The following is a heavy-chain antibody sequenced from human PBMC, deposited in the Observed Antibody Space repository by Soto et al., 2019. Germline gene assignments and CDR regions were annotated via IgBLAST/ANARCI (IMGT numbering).Heavy chain of an antibody. CDR2: IYYSVNT. Sequence: QLQLQESGPGLVKPSETLSLTCTVSGGSISSSSYYWGWIRQPPGKGLEWMGRIYYSVNTYYTPSLKSRVTISVGTSTNQSSLKLSSVTAADTAVYDCAREGGRYCTGGSCQVDYWGQGTLVTVSS. CDR3: AREGGRYCTGGSCQVDY. CDR1: GGSISSSSYY. V-gene: IGHV4-39*02. J-gene: IGHJ4*02. D-gene: IGHD2-15*01.